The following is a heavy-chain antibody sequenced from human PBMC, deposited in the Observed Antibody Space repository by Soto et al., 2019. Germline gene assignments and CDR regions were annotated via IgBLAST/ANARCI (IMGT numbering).Heavy chain of an antibody. CDR1: GYTFTSCY. V-gene: IGHV1-46*03. D-gene: IGHD2-15*01. J-gene: IGHJ6*02. CDR2: INPSGGST. CDR3: ACDQVLAYACSGPPYYDYIGMDV. Sequence: GASVKVSCKASGYTFTSCYMHWVRQAPGQGLEWMGIINPSGGSTSYAQKFQGRVTMTRDTSTSTVYMELSRLSSEHSGVYYRACDQVLAYACSGPPYYDYIGMDVCCQGTTVTVS.